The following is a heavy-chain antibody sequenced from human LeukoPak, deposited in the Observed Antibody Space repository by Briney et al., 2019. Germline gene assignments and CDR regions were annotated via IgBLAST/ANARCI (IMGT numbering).Heavy chain of an antibody. CDR3: AKDRGGIVVVIFFDY. V-gene: IGHV3-23*01. CDR1: GFTFSSYA. Sequence: GGSLRLSCAASGFTFSSYAMSWVRQAPGKGLEWVSAISGSGGSTYYADSVKGRFTISRDNSKNTLYLQMNSLRAEDTAVNYCAKDRGGIVVVIFFDYWGQGTLVTVSS. CDR2: ISGSGGST. J-gene: IGHJ4*02. D-gene: IGHD3-22*01.